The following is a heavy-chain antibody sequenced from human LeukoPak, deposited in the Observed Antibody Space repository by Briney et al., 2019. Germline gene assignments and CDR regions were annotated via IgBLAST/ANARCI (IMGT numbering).Heavy chain of an antibody. J-gene: IGHJ4*02. V-gene: IGHV3-33*01. Sequence: PGGSLRLSCAASGFTFSSYGMHWVRQAPGKGLEWVAVIWYDGSNKYYADSVKGRFTISRDNSKNTLYLQMNSLRAEDTAVYYCARERYYYDSSGYGIDYWGQGTLVTVSS. CDR1: GFTFSSYG. CDR2: IWYDGSNK. D-gene: IGHD3-22*01. CDR3: ARERYYYDSSGYGIDY.